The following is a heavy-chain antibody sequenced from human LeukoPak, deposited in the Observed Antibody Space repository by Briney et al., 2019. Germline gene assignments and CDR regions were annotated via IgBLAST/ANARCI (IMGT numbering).Heavy chain of an antibody. D-gene: IGHD2-15*01. J-gene: IGHJ6*02. CDR3: ARGRLAATRQTAGSYGMDV. Sequence: SVKVSCKASGGTFSSYAISWVRQAPGQGLEWMGGIIPIFGTANYAQKFQGRVTITADESTSTAYMELSSLRSEDTAVYYCARGRLAATRQTAGSYGMDVWGQGTTVTVSS. CDR2: IIPIFGTA. V-gene: IGHV1-69*13. CDR1: GGTFSSYA.